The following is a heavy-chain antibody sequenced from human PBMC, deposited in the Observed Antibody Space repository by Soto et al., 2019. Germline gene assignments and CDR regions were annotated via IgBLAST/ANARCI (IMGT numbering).Heavy chain of an antibody. J-gene: IGHJ3*02. CDR2: IYYSGST. CDR1: GGPISSYY. D-gene: IGHD2-15*01. CDR3: ARGPVAATGDAFDI. Sequence: SETLSLTCTVSGGPISSYYWSWIRQPPGKGLEWIGYIYYSGSTNYNPSLKSRVTISVDTSKNQFSLKLSSVTAADTAVYYCARGPVAATGDAFDIWGQGTMVTVSS. V-gene: IGHV4-59*01.